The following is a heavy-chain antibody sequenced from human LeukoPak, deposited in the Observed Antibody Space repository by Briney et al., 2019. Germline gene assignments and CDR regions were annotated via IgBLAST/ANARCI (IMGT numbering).Heavy chain of an antibody. Sequence: TSETLSLTCTVSGGSISSSSYSWGWIRQPPGKGLEWIGSIYYSGSTYYNPSLKSRVTISVDTSKNQFSLKLSSVTAADTAVYYCARGDDSSGYVTHWGQGTLVTVSS. J-gene: IGHJ4*02. D-gene: IGHD3-22*01. V-gene: IGHV4-39*07. CDR1: GGSISSSSYS. CDR3: ARGDDSSGYVTH. CDR2: IYYSGST.